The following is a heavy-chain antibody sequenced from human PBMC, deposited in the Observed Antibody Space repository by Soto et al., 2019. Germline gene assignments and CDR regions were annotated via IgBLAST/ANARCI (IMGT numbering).Heavy chain of an antibody. CDR2: IYYSGST. Sequence: SETLSLTCTVSGGSVGSGSYYWSWIRQPPGKGLEWIGYIYYSGSTNYNPSLKSRVTISVDTSKNQFSLKLSSVTAADTAVYYCARGRGYCSGGSCYWFDYWGQGTLVTVPS. D-gene: IGHD2-15*01. CDR3: ARGRGYCSGGSCYWFDY. J-gene: IGHJ4*02. CDR1: GGSVGSGSYY. V-gene: IGHV4-61*01.